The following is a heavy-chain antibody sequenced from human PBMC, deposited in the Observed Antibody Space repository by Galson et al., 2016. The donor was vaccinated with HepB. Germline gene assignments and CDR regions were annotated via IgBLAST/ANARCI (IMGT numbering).Heavy chain of an antibody. CDR3: TSPAAFRGAYYRFDD. V-gene: IGHV4-39*01. J-gene: IGHJ4*02. Sequence: ETLSLTCTVSGDSISSSSYYWGWIRQPPGKGLEWIGSVYYTGSTYYNPSLKSRVPISLDTSKNHFSLKLRSATAADTAVYYCTSPAAFRGAYYRFDDWGQGTLVTVSS. CDR2: VYYTGST. D-gene: IGHD3-10*01. CDR1: GDSISSSSYY.